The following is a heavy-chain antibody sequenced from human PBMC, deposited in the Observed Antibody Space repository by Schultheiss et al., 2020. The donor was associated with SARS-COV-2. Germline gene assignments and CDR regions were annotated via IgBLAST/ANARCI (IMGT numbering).Heavy chain of an antibody. V-gene: IGHV4-39*07. CDR3: ARGGYYYDSSGYYYDYYYAMDV. CDR1: GASISSGSHY. J-gene: IGHJ6*02. D-gene: IGHD3-22*01. CDR2: IYYSGST. Sequence: SETLSLTCTVSGASISSGSHYWSWVRQPAGKDLEWIGSIYYSGSTYYNPSLKSRITMSVDTSKNQFSLRLSSVTAADTAVYYCARGGYYYDSSGYYYDYYYAMDVWGQGTTVTVSS.